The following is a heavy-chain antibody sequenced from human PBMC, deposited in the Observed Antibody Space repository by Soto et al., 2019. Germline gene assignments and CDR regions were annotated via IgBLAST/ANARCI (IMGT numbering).Heavy chain of an antibody. CDR1: GGSIISSSYY. CDR2: IYYSGST. J-gene: IGHJ5*02. CDR3: ARQFSLYYDFWSGFDP. V-gene: IGHV4-39*01. Sequence: SETLSLTCTVSGGSIISSSYYWGWIRQPPGKGLEWIGSIYYSGSTYYNPSLKSRVTISVDTSKNQFSLKLSSVTAADTAVYYCARQFSLYYDFWSGFDPWGQGTLVTVSS. D-gene: IGHD3-3*01.